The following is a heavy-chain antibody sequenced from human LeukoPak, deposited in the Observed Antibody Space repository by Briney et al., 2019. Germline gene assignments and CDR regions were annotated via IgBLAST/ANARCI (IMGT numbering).Heavy chain of an antibody. D-gene: IGHD2-21*02. V-gene: IGHV3-53*01. CDR3: ARSACGGDCYSDY. Sequence: GGSLRLSCAASGFTVSSNCMSWVRQAPGKGLEWVSVIYSGGSTYYADSVKGRFTISRDNSKNTLYLQMNSLRAEDTAVYYCARSACGGDCYSDYWGQGTLVTVSS. CDR1: GFTVSSNC. J-gene: IGHJ4*02. CDR2: IYSGGST.